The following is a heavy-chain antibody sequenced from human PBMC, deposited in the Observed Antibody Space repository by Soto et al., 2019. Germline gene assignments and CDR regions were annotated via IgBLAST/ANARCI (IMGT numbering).Heavy chain of an antibody. Sequence: GGSLRLSCAAAGFTLSSYAMIWVRQAPGKGLEWVSGISGYGYYADSVKGRLTISKDNSKNTLYLQMNSLGAEDTAVYYCAKSTSLGSYYNVDSWGQGTLVTVSS. CDR1: GFTLSSYA. V-gene: IGHV3-23*01. CDR3: AKSTSLGSYYNVDS. CDR2: ISGYG. J-gene: IGHJ4*02. D-gene: IGHD3-10*01.